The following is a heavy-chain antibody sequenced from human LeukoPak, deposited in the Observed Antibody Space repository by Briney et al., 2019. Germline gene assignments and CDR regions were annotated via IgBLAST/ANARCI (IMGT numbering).Heavy chain of an antibody. D-gene: IGHD4-17*01. J-gene: IGHJ4*02. CDR1: GYTFTSYG. Sequence: VSVKVSCKASGYTFTSYGISWVRQAPGQGLEWMGWSSAYNGNTNYAQKLQGRVTMTTDTSTSTAYMELRSLRSDDTAVYYCARESPNGDYDDYWGQGTLVTVSS. CDR2: SSAYNGNT. CDR3: ARESPNGDYDDY. V-gene: IGHV1-18*01.